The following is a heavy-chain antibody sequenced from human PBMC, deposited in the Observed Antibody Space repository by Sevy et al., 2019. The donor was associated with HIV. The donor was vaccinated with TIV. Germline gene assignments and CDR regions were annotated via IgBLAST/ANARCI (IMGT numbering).Heavy chain of an antibody. CDR2: IYYSGNT. Sequence: SGTLSLTCSVSDGSISSTIYFWEWIRQPPGKGLEWIGNIYYSGNTEYNTSLKNRVTISLDTSKNQFSLTLRPVTAADTAVYYCSRSYFYDVTGYYRAGFFDNWGQGTLVTVSS. J-gene: IGHJ4*02. D-gene: IGHD3-9*01. CDR3: SRSYFYDVTGYYRAGFFDN. V-gene: IGHV4-39*01. CDR1: DGSISSTIYF.